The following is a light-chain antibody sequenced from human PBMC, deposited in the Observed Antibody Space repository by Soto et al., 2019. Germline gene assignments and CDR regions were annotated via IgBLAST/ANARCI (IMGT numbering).Light chain of an antibody. J-gene: IGLJ1*01. Sequence: QSGLTQPASVSGSPGQSITISCTGTSSDVGGYNYVSWYQQHPGKAPKLMIYDVSNRPSGGSNRFSGSKSGNTASLTISGLQAEDEAEYYCSSYTTSRTIRSVFGTGPKVTDL. V-gene: IGLV2-14*01. CDR1: SSDVGGYNY. CDR2: DVS. CDR3: SSYTTSRTIRSV.